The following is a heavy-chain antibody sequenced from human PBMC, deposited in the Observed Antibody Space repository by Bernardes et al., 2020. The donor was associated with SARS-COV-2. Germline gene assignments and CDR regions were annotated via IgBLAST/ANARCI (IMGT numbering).Heavy chain of an antibody. D-gene: IGHD3-10*01. J-gene: IGHJ4*02. V-gene: IGHV3-15*05. Sequence: GSLRLSCAVSGFTFSNAWMNWVRQAPGKGLEWVGRIKSKTDGGTTDCAAPVKGRFTISRDKAKNSLYLQMDSLRGEDTAVYYCTTGGAYYDYWVQGTLVTVSS. CDR2: IKSKTDGGTT. CDR3: TTGGAYYDY. CDR1: GFTFSNAW.